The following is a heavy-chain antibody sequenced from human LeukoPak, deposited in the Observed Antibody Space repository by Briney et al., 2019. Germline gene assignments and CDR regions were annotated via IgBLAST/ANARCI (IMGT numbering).Heavy chain of an antibody. Sequence: GGSLRLSCAASGFTFSSYWMHWVRQAPGKGLVWFSRINSDGSSTSYADSVKGRFTISRDNAKNTLYLQMNSLRAEDTAVYYCARDFPYASSPLDYWGKGTLVTVSS. CDR1: GFTFSSYW. J-gene: IGHJ4*02. CDR3: ARDFPYASSPLDY. D-gene: IGHD2-2*01. V-gene: IGHV3-74*01. CDR2: INSDGSST.